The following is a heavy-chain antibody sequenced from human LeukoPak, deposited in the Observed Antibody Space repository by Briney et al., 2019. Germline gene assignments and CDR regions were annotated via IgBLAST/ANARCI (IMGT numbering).Heavy chain of an antibody. J-gene: IGHJ5*02. V-gene: IGHV1-8*01. Sequence: ASLKVSCKASGYTFTRYDINCVRHATRQRLERMGWMNPNSGNTGYAQKFQGRVTMTRNTSISTAYMELSSLRSEDTAVYYCARVDFTMVRGVTNWFDPWGQGTLVTVSS. D-gene: IGHD3-10*01. CDR3: ARVDFTMVRGVTNWFDP. CDR2: MNPNSGNT. CDR1: GYTFTRYD.